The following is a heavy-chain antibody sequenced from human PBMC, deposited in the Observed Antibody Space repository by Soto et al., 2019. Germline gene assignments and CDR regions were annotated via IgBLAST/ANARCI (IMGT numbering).Heavy chain of an antibody. CDR3: ARIGCSTVY. V-gene: IGHV3-30-3*01. CDR1: GFTFSSYA. CDR2: ISYDGSNK. J-gene: IGHJ4*02. Sequence: QVQLVESGGGVVQPGRSLRLSCAASGFTFSSYAMHWVRQAPGKGLEWVAVISYDGSNKYYADSVKGRFTISRDNSKNTLYLQMNSLRSEDTAVYYCARIGCSTVYWGQGTLVTVS. D-gene: IGHD2-21*01.